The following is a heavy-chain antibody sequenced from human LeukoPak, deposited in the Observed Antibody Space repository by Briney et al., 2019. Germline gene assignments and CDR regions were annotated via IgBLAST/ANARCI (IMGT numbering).Heavy chain of an antibody. CDR3: AREEAILLWFGELSNRYYFDY. D-gene: IGHD3-10*01. J-gene: IGHJ4*02. Sequence: ASVTLTFYASGYTFTVYYMHWVRQPPGQGLGWKGWINLNSGGTNYAEKLQGRVTMTRDTSISTAFMELSRLRSDDTAVYYGAREEAILLWFGELSNRYYFDYWGQGTLVTVSS. CDR2: INLNSGGT. CDR1: GYTFTVYY. V-gene: IGHV1-2*02.